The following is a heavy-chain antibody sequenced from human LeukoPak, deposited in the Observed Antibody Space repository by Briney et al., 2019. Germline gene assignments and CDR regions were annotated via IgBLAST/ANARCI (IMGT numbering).Heavy chain of an antibody. D-gene: IGHD3-3*01. Sequence: PSETLSLTCTVSGGSISSSSCYWGWIRQPPGKGLEWIGSIYYSGSTYYNPSLKSRVTISVDTSKNQFSLKLSSVTAADTAVYYCARYYDFWSGYYSDAFDIWGQGTMVTVSS. CDR2: IYYSGST. CDR3: ARYYDFWSGYYSDAFDI. J-gene: IGHJ3*02. CDR1: GGSISSSSCY. V-gene: IGHV4-39*01.